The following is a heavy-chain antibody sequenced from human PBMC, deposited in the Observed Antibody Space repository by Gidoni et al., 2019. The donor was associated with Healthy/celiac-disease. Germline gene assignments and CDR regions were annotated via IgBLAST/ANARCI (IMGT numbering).Heavy chain of an antibody. D-gene: IGHD2-8*02. CDR2: IIPIFGTA. V-gene: IGHV1-69*01. CDR3: ARDSGWGLRGLLDY. CDR1: GGTFSSYA. Sequence: QVQLVQSGAAVKKPGSSVKVSCKASGGTFSSYAISWVRQAPGQGLEWMGGIIPIFGTANYAQKFQGRVTITADESTSTDYMELSSLRSEDTAVYYCARDSGWGLRGLLDYWGQGTLVTVSS. J-gene: IGHJ4*02.